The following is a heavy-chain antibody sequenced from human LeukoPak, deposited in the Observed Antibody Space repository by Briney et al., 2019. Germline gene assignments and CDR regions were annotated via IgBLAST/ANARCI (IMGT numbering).Heavy chain of an antibody. Sequence: GGSLRLSCAASGVTFRNYWMSWVSQAPGEGVEWVAFIKEDGIDKHYVDSFKGRFTISRDNAQNSLYLQMNSLRAEDTAVYFCHQPVTLPAWGQGTLVTVSS. D-gene: IGHD2-2*01. CDR3: HQPVTLPA. CDR2: IKEDGIDK. J-gene: IGHJ5*02. CDR1: GVTFRNYW. V-gene: IGHV3-7*01.